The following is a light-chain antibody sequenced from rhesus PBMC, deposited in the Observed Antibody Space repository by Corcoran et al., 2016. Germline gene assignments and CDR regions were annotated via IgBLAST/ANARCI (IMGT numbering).Light chain of an antibody. CDR1: QSVSRY. CDR3: QQYSNWPYS. Sequence: EIVMTQSPATLSLSPGERATLSCRASQSVSRYVAWYRQKPDQAPRLLIYAPSRRATDIPDRFSASGCGTDFSLTISSLEPEDFAVYYCQQYSNWPYSFGQGTKVEIK. J-gene: IGKJ2*01. V-gene: IGKV3S9*01. CDR2: APS.